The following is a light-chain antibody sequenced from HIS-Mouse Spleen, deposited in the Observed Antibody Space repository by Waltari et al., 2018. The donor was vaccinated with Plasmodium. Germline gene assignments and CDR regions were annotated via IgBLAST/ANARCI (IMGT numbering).Light chain of an antibody. V-gene: IGKV1-33*01. J-gene: IGKJ3*01. CDR2: DAS. CDR1: QDISNY. Sequence: IQMPKSPSSLSASVGDRVTLTCQASQDISNYLNWYQQKPGKAPKLLIYDASNLETGVPSRFSGSGSGTDFTFTISSLQPEDIATYYCQQYDNLPPLFTFGPGTKVDIK. CDR3: QQYDNLPPLFT.